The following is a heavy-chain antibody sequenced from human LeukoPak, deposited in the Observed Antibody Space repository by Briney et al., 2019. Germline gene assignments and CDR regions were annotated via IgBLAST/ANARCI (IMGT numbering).Heavy chain of an antibody. CDR2: ISSSSTMI. CDR1: EFNFENFA. Sequence: GGSLRLSCAASEFNFENFAMNWVRQAPGKGLEWLSYISSSSTMIEYADSVKGRFTISRDNAKKSLYLQMSSLKGEDTAVYYCARGITVIRGVLLDFWGQGTQVIVSS. CDR3: ARGITVIRGVLLDF. D-gene: IGHD3-10*01. J-gene: IGHJ4*02. V-gene: IGHV3-48*01.